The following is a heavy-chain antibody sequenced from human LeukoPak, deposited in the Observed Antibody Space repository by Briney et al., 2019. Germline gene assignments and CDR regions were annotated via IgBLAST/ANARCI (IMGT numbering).Heavy chain of an antibody. CDR2: IKQDGSEK. Sequence: GGSLRLSCAASGFTFSSCWMSWVRQAPGKGLEWVANIKQDGSEKYYVDSVKGRFTISRDNAKNSLYLQMNSLRAEDTAVYYCARGRLAAGTPYGYWGQGTLVTVSS. D-gene: IGHD6-13*01. V-gene: IGHV3-7*01. CDR1: GFTFSSCW. CDR3: ARGRLAAGTPYGY. J-gene: IGHJ4*02.